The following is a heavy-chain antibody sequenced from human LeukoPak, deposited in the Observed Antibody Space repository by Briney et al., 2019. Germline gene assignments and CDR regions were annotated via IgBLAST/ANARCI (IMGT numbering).Heavy chain of an antibody. V-gene: IGHV1-8*03. J-gene: IGHJ6*03. Sequence: ASVKVSCKASGYTFTSYDINWVRQATGQGLEWMGWMNPNSGNAGYAQKFQGRVTITRNTSISTAYMELSSLRSEDTAVYYCARDKGTVATYYYLDVWGKGTTVTVSS. D-gene: IGHD6-19*01. CDR2: MNPNSGNA. CDR3: ARDKGTVATYYYLDV. CDR1: GYTFTSYD.